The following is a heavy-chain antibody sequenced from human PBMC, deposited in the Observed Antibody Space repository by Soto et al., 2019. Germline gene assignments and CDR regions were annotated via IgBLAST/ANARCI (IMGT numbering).Heavy chain of an antibody. CDR3: ARDLGGWPDY. Sequence: QVQLVQSGAEVKKPGASVKVSCKASGYTFTSYAIHWVRQAPGQRLEWMGWINAGNGNTKYSQKFQDRVTITRDTSASTAYLELSSLRSEDTAVYYCARDLGGWPDYWGQGTLVTVSS. CDR2: INAGNGNT. CDR1: GYTFTSYA. V-gene: IGHV1-3*01. D-gene: IGHD6-19*01. J-gene: IGHJ4*02.